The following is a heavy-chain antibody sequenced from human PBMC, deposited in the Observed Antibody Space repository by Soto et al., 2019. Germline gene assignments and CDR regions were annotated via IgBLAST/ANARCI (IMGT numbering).Heavy chain of an antibody. J-gene: IGHJ4*02. CDR1: GYTFTSYG. Sequence: QVQLVQSGAEVKKPGASVKVSCKASGYTFTSYGITWVRQAPGQGLEWMGWISAYNGNTNYAQKLQGRVTMTTYTTTSTANMELRSLRSDDTAVYYCARTDSRPQDFEYWGQGTLVTVSS. CDR3: ARTDSRPQDFEY. V-gene: IGHV1-18*01. D-gene: IGHD6-13*01. CDR2: ISAYNGNT.